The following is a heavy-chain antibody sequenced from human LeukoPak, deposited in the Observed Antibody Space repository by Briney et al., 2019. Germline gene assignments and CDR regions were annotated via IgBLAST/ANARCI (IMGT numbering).Heavy chain of an antibody. J-gene: IGHJ3*02. CDR1: GDSFTSYY. D-gene: IGHD2-15*01. CDR2: INPSGGST. V-gene: IGHV1-46*01. Sequence: ASVKVSCMVSGDSFTSYYMHWVRQAPGQGLEWRGIINPSGGSTSYAQKFQGRVTMTRDTSTSTVYRELSSLRSEDTAVYYCARWWPALNAFDIWGQGTMVTVSS. CDR3: ARWWPALNAFDI.